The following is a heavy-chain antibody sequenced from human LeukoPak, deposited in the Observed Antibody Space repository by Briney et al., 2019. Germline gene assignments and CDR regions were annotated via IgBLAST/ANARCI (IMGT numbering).Heavy chain of an antibody. V-gene: IGHV3-33*06. D-gene: IGHD4-11*01. J-gene: IGHJ4*02. CDR3: AKDAQRGFDYSNSLDK. CDR2: IWSDGTNS. CDR1: GFTFSHYG. Sequence: PGRSLRLSCATSGFTFSHYGMHWVRQAPGKGLEWVAVIWSDGTNSFYGDPVKGRFTISRDNFQRTVYLQMNSLRAEDTAAYYCAKDAQRGFDYSNSLDKWGQGTLVTVSS.